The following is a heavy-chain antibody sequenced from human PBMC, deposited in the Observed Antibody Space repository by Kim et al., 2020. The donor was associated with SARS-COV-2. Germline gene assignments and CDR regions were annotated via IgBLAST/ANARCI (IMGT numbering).Heavy chain of an antibody. CDR2: ITTAGAA. Sequence: GGSLRLSCAASGFTFTDHYMNWVRQAPGEGLEWISRITTAGAAYYADSVKGRFTVSRDNAKKSLYLQMNSLRAEDTAIYYCARDPDTSSKIDYWGQGTLVTVSS. CDR1: GFTFTDHY. CDR3: ARDPDTSSKIDY. J-gene: IGHJ4*02. V-gene: IGHV3-11*01. D-gene: IGHD6-13*01.